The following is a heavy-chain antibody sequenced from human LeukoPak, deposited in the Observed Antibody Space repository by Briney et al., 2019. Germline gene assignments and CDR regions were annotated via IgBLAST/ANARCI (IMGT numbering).Heavy chain of an antibody. CDR3: ARGLGGIAAAASRSFDY. Sequence: SETLSLTCTVSGVSITSYYWSWIRQPPGKGLEWIGSIYHSGSTNDNPSLKSRVTTSVDTSKNQFSLKLSSVTAADTAVYYCARGLGGIAAAASRSFDYWGQGTLVTVSS. J-gene: IGHJ4*02. V-gene: IGHV4-59*08. CDR1: GVSITSYY. D-gene: IGHD6-13*01. CDR2: IYHSGST.